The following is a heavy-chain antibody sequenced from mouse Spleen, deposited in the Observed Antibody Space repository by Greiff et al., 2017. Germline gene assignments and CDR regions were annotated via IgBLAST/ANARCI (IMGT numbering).Heavy chain of an antibody. CDR2: IDPSDSYT. CDR3: ARSEGLRRDDYYAMDY. V-gene: IGHV1-59*01. Sequence: QVQLQQPGAELVRPGTSVKLSCKASGYTFTSYWMHWVKQRPGQGLAWIGVIDPSDSYTNYNQKFKGKATLTVDTSSSTAYMQLSSLTSEDSAVYYCARSEGLRRDDYYAMDYWGQGTSVTVSS. D-gene: IGHD2-2*01. CDR1: GYTFTSYW. J-gene: IGHJ4*01.